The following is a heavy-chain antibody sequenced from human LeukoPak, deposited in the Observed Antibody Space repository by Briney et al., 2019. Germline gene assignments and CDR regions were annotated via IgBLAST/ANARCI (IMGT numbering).Heavy chain of an antibody. Sequence: PGGSLRLSCAASGFTFSSYSMNWVRQAPGKGLEWVSSISSSSSYIYYADSVKGRFTISRDNAKNSLYLQMNSLRAEDTAVYYCARFPQQLVLRYYYYYMDVWGKGTTVTISS. CDR3: ARFPQQLVLRYYYYYMDV. CDR1: GFTFSSYS. CDR2: ISSSSSYI. V-gene: IGHV3-21*01. D-gene: IGHD6-13*01. J-gene: IGHJ6*03.